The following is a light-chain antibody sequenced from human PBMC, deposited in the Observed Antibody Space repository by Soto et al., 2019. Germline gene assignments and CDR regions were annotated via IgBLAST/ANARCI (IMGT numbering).Light chain of an antibody. CDR3: QQSYRTPPFN. CDR1: QSISSY. V-gene: IGKV1-39*01. J-gene: IGKJ3*01. CDR2: EAS. Sequence: DIQMTQSPSPLSASVGDRVYISCRTSQSISSYLNWYQAKPGKAPKLLISEASSLESGVPSRFSGSGSGTDFTLTISSLQPEDSATYYCQQSYRTPPFNFGPGTRVDI.